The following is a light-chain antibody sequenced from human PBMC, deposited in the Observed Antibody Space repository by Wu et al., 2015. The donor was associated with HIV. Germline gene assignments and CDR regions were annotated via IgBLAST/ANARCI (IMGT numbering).Light chain of an antibody. CDR1: QSVSSN. J-gene: IGKJ2*03. V-gene: IGKV3-15*01. CDR2: GVS. Sequence: EIVMTQSPATLSVSPGERATLSCRASQSVSSNLAWYQQKPGQAPRLLIYGVSTRATGIPARFSGSGSGTDFTLTISRLEPEDFAVYYCQQYGSSPYSFGQGTKLEIK. CDR3: QQYGSSPYS.